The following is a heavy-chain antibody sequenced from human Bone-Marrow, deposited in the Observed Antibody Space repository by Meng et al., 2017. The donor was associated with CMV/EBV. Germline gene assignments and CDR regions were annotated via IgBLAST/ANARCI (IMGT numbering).Heavy chain of an antibody. J-gene: IGHJ4*02. CDR1: GYTFTGYY. V-gene: IGHV1-2*02. CDR2: INPNSGGT. Sequence: ASVMVSCKSSGYTFTGYYMHWVRQAPGQGLEWMGWINPNSGGTNYAQKFQGRVTMTRDTSISTAYMELSRLRSDDTAVYYCARVQSLIVPAARYWGQGTLVTVSS. D-gene: IGHD2-2*01. CDR3: ARVQSLIVPAARY.